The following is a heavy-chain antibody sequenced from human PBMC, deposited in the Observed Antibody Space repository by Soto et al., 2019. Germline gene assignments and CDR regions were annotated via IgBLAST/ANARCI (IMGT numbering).Heavy chain of an antibody. CDR3: ARGWFGEFVDYFDF. D-gene: IGHD3-10*01. CDR2: ISAYNGNT. CDR1: GYTFTSYA. V-gene: IGHV1-18*01. J-gene: IGHJ4*02. Sequence: QVQLVQSGAEVKKPGASVKVSCKASGYTFTSYAISWVRQAPGQGLEWMGWISAYNGNTNYAQKLQGRVTMTTDTSTSTAYRGLWSLRSEDTPVYYCARGWFGEFVDYFDFWGEGALVTVSS.